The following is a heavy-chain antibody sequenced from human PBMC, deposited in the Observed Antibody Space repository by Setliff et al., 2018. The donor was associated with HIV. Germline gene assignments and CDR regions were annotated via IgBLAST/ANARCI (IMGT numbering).Heavy chain of an antibody. CDR3: VRDDNTSWYFDL. V-gene: IGHV3-74*01. Sequence: SGGSLRLSCAASGFTFSDYWMHWVRQVPGKGLVYVSRINPDGSTTTYADSLKGRFTISRDNAKNSLYLQMDSLGAEDTAVYYCVRDDNTSWYFDLWGRGTLVTVSS. D-gene: IGHD2-2*02. CDR1: GFTFSDYW. J-gene: IGHJ2*01. CDR2: INPDGSTT.